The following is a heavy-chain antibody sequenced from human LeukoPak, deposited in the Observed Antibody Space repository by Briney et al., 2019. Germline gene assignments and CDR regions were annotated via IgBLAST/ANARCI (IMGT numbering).Heavy chain of an antibody. CDR1: GFTFSSYA. J-gene: IGHJ3*02. Sequence: QPGGSLRLSCAASGFTFSSYAMSWVRQAPGKGLEWVSAISGSGGSTYYADSVKGRFTISRDNSKNTLYLQMNSLRAEDTAVYYCARLGVGTTSMVVAFDIWGQGTMVTVSS. CDR2: ISGSGGST. D-gene: IGHD4-17*01. CDR3: ARLGVGTTSMVVAFDI. V-gene: IGHV3-23*01.